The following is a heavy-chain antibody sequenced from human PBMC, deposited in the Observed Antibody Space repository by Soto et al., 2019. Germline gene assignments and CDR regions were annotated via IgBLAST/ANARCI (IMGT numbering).Heavy chain of an antibody. CDR1: GYTFTSYA. Sequence: QVQLVQSGAEVKKPGASVKVSCKASGYTFTSYAMHWVRQAPGQRLEWMGWINAGNGNTKYSQKFQGRVTITRDTSASTAYMELSSLRSEDTAVYYCSRTGGELLTDFDYWGQGTLVTVSS. CDR2: INAGNGNT. CDR3: SRTGGELLTDFDY. V-gene: IGHV1-3*01. D-gene: IGHD1-26*01. J-gene: IGHJ4*02.